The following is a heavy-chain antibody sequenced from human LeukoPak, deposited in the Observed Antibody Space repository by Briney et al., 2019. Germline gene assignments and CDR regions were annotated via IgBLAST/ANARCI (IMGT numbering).Heavy chain of an antibody. CDR1: GGSISSYY. D-gene: IGHD3-3*01. CDR2: IYDSGST. V-gene: IGHV4-59*01. CDR3: ARALYDFWSGYQYYFDY. J-gene: IGHJ4*02. Sequence: SETLSLTCTVSGGSISSYYWSWIRQPPGKGLEWIGYIYDSGSTNYNPSLKSRVTISVDTSKNQFSLNLTSVTAADTAVYYCARALYDFWSGYQYYFDYWGQGTLVTVSS.